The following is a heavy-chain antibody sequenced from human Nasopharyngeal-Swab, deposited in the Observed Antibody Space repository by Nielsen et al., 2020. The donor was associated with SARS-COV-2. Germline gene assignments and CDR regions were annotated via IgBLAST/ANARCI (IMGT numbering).Heavy chain of an antibody. Sequence: SLKISCAASGSTFDDYAMHWVRQAPGKGLEWISGINWNGGRIGYADSVKGRFTISRDNAKKSLYLQMNSLRPEDTALYYCTKATSLYYYDSSGYRPWYCDYWGQGTLVTVSS. V-gene: IGHV3-9*01. CDR3: TKATSLYYYDSSGYRPWYCDY. D-gene: IGHD3-22*01. J-gene: IGHJ4*02. CDR1: GSTFDDYA. CDR2: INWNGGRI.